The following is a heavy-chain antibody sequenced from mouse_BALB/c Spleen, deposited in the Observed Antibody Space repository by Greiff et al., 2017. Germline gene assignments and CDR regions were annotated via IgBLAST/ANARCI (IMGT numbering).Heavy chain of an antibody. V-gene: IGHV5-12-2*01. Sequence: EVMLVESGGGLVLPGGSLKLSCAASGFTFSSYTMSWVRQTPEKRLEWVAYISNGGGSTYYPDTVKGRFTISRDNAKNTLYLQMSSLKSEDTAMYYCARHPYYYAMDYWGQGTSVTVSS. J-gene: IGHJ4*01. CDR1: GFTFSSYT. CDR2: ISNGGGST. CDR3: ARHPYYYAMDY.